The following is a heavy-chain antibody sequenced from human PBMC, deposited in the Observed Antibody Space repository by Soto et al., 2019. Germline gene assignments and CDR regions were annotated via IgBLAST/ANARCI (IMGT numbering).Heavy chain of an antibody. Sequence: SETLSITCTVSGGSISSGGYYWSWIRQHPGKGLEWIGYIYYSGSTYYNPSLKSRVTISVDTSKNQFSLKLSSVTAADTAVYYCAIGPVVVPAADSGANWFDPWGQGTLVTVSS. V-gene: IGHV4-31*03. J-gene: IGHJ5*02. CDR1: GGSISSGGYY. CDR3: AIGPVVVPAADSGANWFDP. D-gene: IGHD2-2*01. CDR2: IYYSGST.